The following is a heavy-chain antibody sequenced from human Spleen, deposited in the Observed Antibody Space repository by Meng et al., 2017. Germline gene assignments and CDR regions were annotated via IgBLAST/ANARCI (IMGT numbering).Heavy chain of an antibody. V-gene: IGHV3-48*03. CDR1: GFSFSSYE. D-gene: IGHD3-10*01. J-gene: IGHJ6*02. CDR3: VRGKGGYGSLDV. CDR2: ISSSSSNI. Sequence: GGSLRLSCSASGFSFSSYEMNWVRQAPGKGLEWASYISSSSSNIYYADSVKGRFTIARDNAKNSLYMKMNSLRAEDTAVYYCVRGKGGYGSLDVWGQGTMVTVSS.